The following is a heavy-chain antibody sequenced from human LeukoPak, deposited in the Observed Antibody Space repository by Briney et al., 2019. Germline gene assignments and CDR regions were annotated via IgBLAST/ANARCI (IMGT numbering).Heavy chain of an antibody. D-gene: IGHD4/OR15-4a*01. CDR2: ISASGGST. V-gene: IGHV3-23*01. CDR3: AKFRDYNPNDLNYYEMDV. Sequence: PGGSLRLSCAASGFTFSSYSMNWVRQAPGKGLEWVSAISASGGSTFYADSVMGRFIISRDNSESTVSLQMNSLRAEDTAVYYCAKFRDYNPNDLNYYEMDVWGQGTTVTVSS. CDR1: GFTFSSYS. J-gene: IGHJ6*02.